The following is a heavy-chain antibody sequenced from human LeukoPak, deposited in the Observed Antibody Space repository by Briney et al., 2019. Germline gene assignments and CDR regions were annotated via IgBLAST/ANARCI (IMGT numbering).Heavy chain of an antibody. J-gene: IGHJ4*02. V-gene: IGHV4-34*01. Sequence: PSETLSLTCAVYGGSFSGYYWSWIRQPPGKGLEWIGEINHSGSTNYNPSLKSRVTISVDTSKNRFSLKLSSVTAADTAVYYCARRPTVTTKFDYWGQGTLVTVSS. CDR2: INHSGST. CDR3: ARRPTVTTKFDY. CDR1: GGSFSGYY. D-gene: IGHD4-17*01.